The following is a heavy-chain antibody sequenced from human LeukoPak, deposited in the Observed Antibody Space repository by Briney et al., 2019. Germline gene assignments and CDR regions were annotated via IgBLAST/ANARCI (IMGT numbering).Heavy chain of an antibody. D-gene: IGHD3-3*01. CDR2: ISSSSSTI. CDR1: GFTFSSYS. V-gene: IGHV3-48*01. Sequence: GGSLRLSCAASGFTFSSYSMKWVRQAPGKGLEWVSYISSSSSTIYYADSVKGRFTISRDNAKNSLYLQMNSLRAEDTAVYYCAREWYYDFWSGYPGALQFDPWGQGTLVTVSS. CDR3: AREWYYDFWSGYPGALQFDP. J-gene: IGHJ5*02.